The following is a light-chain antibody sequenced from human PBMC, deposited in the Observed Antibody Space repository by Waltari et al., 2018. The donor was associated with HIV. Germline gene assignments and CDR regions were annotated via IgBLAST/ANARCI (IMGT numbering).Light chain of an antibody. CDR3: SSYTSSSTVV. Sequence: QSALNQPASVSGSHGQSITISCTGTSSDVGGYNYVSWYQQHPGKAPKLMIYEVSNRPSGVSNRFSGSKSGNTASLTISGLQAEDEADYYCSSYTSSSTVVFGGGTKLTVL. V-gene: IGLV2-14*01. CDR2: EVS. J-gene: IGLJ2*01. CDR1: SSDVGGYNY.